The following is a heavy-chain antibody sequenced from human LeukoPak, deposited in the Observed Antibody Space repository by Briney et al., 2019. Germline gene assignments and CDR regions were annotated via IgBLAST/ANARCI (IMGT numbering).Heavy chain of an antibody. J-gene: IGHJ4*02. CDR2: ISYDGSNK. CDR1: GFTFSSYA. Sequence: GGSLRLSCAASGFTFSSYAMHWVRQAPGKGLEWVAVISYDGSNKYYADSVKGRFTISRDNSKNTLYLQMNSLRAEDTAVYYCARDLHSWGQGTLVTVSS. V-gene: IGHV3-30-3*01. CDR3: ARDLHS.